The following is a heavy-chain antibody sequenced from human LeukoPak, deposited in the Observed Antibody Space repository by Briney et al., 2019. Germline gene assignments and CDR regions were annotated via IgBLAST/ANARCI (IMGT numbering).Heavy chain of an antibody. CDR1: GFTFDDYA. J-gene: IGHJ4*02. CDR3: AKDSYYDFWSGYQPFDY. D-gene: IGHD3-3*01. V-gene: IGHV3-9*01. CDR2: MSWNSGSI. Sequence: GGSLRLSCAASGFTFDDYAMHWVGQAPGKGLEWVSCMSWNSGSIGYADSVKGRFTISRDNAKNSLYLQMNSLRAEDTALYYCAKDSYYDFWSGYQPFDYWGQGTLVTVSS.